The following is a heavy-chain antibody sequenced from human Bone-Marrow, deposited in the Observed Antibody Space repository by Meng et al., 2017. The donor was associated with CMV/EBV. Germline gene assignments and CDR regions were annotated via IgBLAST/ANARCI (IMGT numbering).Heavy chain of an antibody. CDR3: ASSYDFWSGTWGY. Sequence: GESLKISCAASEVTFNTYAMNWVRQAPGQGLVWVSAISGSGDTTYYADSVRGRFTISRDNSRNTLYLLIHSLRAEDTAVYYCASSYDFWSGTWGYWGQGTLVTVSS. CDR2: ISGSGDTT. J-gene: IGHJ4*02. CDR1: EVTFNTYA. D-gene: IGHD3-3*01. V-gene: IGHV3-23*01.